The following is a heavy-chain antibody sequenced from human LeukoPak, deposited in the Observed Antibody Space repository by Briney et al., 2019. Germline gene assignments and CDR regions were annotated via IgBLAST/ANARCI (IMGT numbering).Heavy chain of an antibody. CDR1: GFTFGSYS. D-gene: IGHD2-2*01. CDR3: AREAYCSSTSCYAKDLDNYYYYMDV. J-gene: IGHJ6*03. V-gene: IGHV3-21*01. CDR2: ISSSSSYI. Sequence: GGSLRLSCAASGFTFGSYSMNWVRQAPGKGLEWVSSISSSSSYIYYADSVKGRFTISRDNAKNSLYLQMNSLRAGDTAVYYCAREAYCSSTSCYAKDLDNYYYYMDVWAKGTTVTVSS.